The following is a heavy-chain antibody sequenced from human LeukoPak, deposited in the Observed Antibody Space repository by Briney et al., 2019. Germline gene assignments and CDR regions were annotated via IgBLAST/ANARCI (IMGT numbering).Heavy chain of an antibody. CDR3: TRDHPDCRGTSCLLFDS. CDR2: ITRGGGTT. CDR1: GFTFSSYA. D-gene: IGHD2-2*01. Sequence: GGSLRLSCAASGFTFSSYAMSWVRQAPGKGLEWVSTITRGGGTTYYADSVTGRFTISRDNSKDTLYLQMNSLRVEDSAGFYCTRDHPDCRGTSCLLFDSWGQGTLVTVSS. V-gene: IGHV3-23*01. J-gene: IGHJ4*02.